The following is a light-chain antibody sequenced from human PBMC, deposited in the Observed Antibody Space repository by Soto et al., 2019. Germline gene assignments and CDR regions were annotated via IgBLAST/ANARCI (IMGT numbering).Light chain of an antibody. J-gene: IGKJ1*01. V-gene: IGKV3-15*01. CDR2: GAS. Sequence: EIVLTQSPATLSVSPGDRVTLSCRASQSVDINLAWYQQKAGQAPRLLVYGASTKATDMPGRFSGRGSGTESTLTINNLHSEEFAVYYCQQYRNWPRTFGQGTKVDIK. CDR3: QQYRNWPRT. CDR1: QSVDIN.